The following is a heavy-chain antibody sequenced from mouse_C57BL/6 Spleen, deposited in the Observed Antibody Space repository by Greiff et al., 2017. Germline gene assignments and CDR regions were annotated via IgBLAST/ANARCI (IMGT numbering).Heavy chain of an antibody. Sequence: QVQLQQPGAELVKPGASVKLSCKASGYTFTSYWMHWVKQRPGRGLEWIGRIDPNSGGTKYNEKFKSKATLTVDKPSSTAYMQRSSLTSEDSAVYYCAREGGRGYDGAWFAYWGQGTLVTVSA. V-gene: IGHV1-72*01. CDR2: IDPNSGGT. CDR3: AREGGRGYDGAWFAY. D-gene: IGHD2-2*01. CDR1: GYTFTSYW. J-gene: IGHJ3*01.